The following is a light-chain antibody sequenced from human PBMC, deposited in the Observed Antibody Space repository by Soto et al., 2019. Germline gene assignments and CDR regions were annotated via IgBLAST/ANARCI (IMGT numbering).Light chain of an antibody. CDR2: TTN. V-gene: IGLV1-44*01. CDR1: SPNIGTSS. J-gene: IGLJ1*01. Sequence: SVLTQPHAASGTPVQRVTISCSGRSPNIGTSSVHWFQQLPGTAPKLLISTTNQRPSGVPERFSGSKSGTSASLAISGLQSEDEADYYCAAWDDSLNGHVFGTGTKVTVL. CDR3: AAWDDSLNGHV.